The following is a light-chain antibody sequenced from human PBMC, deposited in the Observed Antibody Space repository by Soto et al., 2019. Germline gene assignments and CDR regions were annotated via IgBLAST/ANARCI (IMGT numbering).Light chain of an antibody. CDR1: SSDVGAYNY. CDR2: EVS. CDR3: TSYAGTYSFFYV. Sequence: QSVLTQPPSASGSPGQSVTISCTGTSSDVGAYNYVSWYQQLPGKAPKLIIYEVSKRPSGVPDRFSGSKSGNTASLTVSLLQAEDEADYYCTSYAGTYSFFYVFGTGTKVTVL. J-gene: IGLJ1*01. V-gene: IGLV2-8*01.